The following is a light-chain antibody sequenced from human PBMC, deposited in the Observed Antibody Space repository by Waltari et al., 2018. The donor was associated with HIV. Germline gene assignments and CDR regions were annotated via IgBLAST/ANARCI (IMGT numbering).Light chain of an antibody. CDR3: CSYAGSIPIV. CDR2: EVS. CDR1: SSDVGTYNV. V-gene: IGLV2-23*02. J-gene: IGLJ2*01. Sequence: QSALTQPASVSGSPGQSVTISCIGTSSDVGTYNVVSWFQQHPSKAPKLLIYEVSQRPSGVSHLFSGSKSGNTASQTISGLQAEDEAAYYCCSYAGSIPIVFGGETKLTGL.